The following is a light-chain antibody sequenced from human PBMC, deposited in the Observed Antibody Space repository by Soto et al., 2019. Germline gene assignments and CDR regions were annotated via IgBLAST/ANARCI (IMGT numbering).Light chain of an antibody. V-gene: IGKV1-5*03. J-gene: IGKJ1*01. Sequence: DIQMTQSPSTLSGSVGDRVTITCRASQTISSWLAWYQQKPGKAPKLLIYKASTLKSGVPSRFSGSGSGTEFTLTISRLEPDDFATYYCQQYNSYSFGQGTKVDIK. CDR1: QTISSW. CDR2: KAS. CDR3: QQYNSYS.